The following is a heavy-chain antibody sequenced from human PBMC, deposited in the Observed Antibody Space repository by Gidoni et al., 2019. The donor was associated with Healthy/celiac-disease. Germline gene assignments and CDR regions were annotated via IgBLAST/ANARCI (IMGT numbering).Heavy chain of an antibody. CDR3: AKDPRSWYGRLWDY. V-gene: IGHV3-23*01. D-gene: IGHD6-13*01. Sequence: EVQLLESGGGLVQPGGSLRLSCAAAGFTFSSYAMSWVRQAPGKGLVWFTAISGSGGSTYYADPVKGRFTITRDNSKNTLYLQMNSLRAEDTAVYYCAKDPRSWYGRLWDYWGQGTLVTVSS. CDR2: ISGSGGST. J-gene: IGHJ4*02. CDR1: GFTFSSYA.